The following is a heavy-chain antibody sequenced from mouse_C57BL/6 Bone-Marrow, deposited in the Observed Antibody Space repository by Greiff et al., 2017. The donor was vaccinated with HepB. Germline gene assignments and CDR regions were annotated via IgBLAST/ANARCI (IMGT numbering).Heavy chain of an antibody. D-gene: IGHD1-1*01. J-gene: IGHJ4*01. CDR1: GFSLTSYG. Sequence: VKLMESGPGLVQPSQSLSITCTVSGFSLTSYGVHWVRQSPGKGLEWLGVIWSGGSTDYNAAFISRLSISKDNSKSQVFFKMNSLQADDTAIYYCARKPYYYGPYYAMDYWGQGTSVTVSS. CDR2: IWSGGST. CDR3: ARKPYYYGPYYAMDY. V-gene: IGHV2-2*01.